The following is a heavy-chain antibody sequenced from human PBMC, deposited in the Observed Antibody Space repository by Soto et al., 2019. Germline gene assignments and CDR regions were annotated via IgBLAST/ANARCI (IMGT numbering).Heavy chain of an antibody. D-gene: IGHD1-20*01. CDR1: GFTVSSYY. Sequence: EVQLVESGGGLVQPGGSLRLSCAASGFTVSSYYMSWVRQAPEKGLAWVSVIYAGGSTHYADSVKGRFTISRDNSKNTVYLQIISLRAEDTAVYYCARVLYNAFSWGQEPLVTVSS. V-gene: IGHV3-66*01. J-gene: IGHJ4*02. CDR3: ARVLYNAFS. CDR2: IYAGGST.